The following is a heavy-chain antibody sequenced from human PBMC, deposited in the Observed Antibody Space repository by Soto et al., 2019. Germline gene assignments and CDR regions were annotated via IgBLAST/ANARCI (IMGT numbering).Heavy chain of an antibody. CDR2: ISSSGTTT. D-gene: IGHD1-26*01. V-gene: IGHV3-23*01. CDR3: AKVRVGPPYYFDY. CDR1: GFTFSSGA. J-gene: IGHJ4*02. Sequence: GGSLRLSCAASGFTFSSGAMSWVRQAPGKGLEWVSGISSSGTTTYYVDSVMGRFTISRDNSKNTLYLQMNSLRAEDTAVYYCAKVRVGPPYYFDYWGQGTLVTVSS.